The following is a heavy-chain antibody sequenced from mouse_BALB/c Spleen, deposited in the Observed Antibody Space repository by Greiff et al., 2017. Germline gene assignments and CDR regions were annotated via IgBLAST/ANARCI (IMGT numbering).Heavy chain of an antibody. V-gene: IGHV1-54*01. CDR3: AREGYRYYFDY. J-gene: IGHJ2*01. D-gene: IGHD2-14*01. CDR2: INPGSGGT. CDR1: GYAFTNYL. Sequence: VQLQQSGAELVRPGTSVKVSCKASGYAFTNYLIEWVKQRPGQGLEWIGVINPGSGGTNYNEKFKGKATLTADKSSSTAYMQLSSLTSDDSAVYFCAREGYRYYFDYWGQGTTLTVSS.